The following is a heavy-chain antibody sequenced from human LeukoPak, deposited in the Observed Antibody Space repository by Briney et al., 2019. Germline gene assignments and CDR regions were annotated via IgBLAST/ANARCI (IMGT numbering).Heavy chain of an antibody. J-gene: IGHJ6*03. Sequence: ASVKVSCKASGYTFTSYYMHWVRQAPGQGLEWMGIINPSGGSTSYAQKFQGRVTMTRDTSTSTVYMELSSLRSEDTAVYYCARGRISRVYYYNMDVWGKGTTVTVSS. CDR3: ARGRISRVYYYNMDV. D-gene: IGHD1-14*01. V-gene: IGHV1-46*01. CDR2: INPSGGST. CDR1: GYTFTSYY.